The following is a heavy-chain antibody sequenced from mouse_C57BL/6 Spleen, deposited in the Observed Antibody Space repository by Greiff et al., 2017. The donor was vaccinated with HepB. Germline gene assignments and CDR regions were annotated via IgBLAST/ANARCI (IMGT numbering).Heavy chain of an antibody. CDR1: GYSITSGYY. D-gene: IGHD2-5*01. Sequence: EVQLVESGPGLVKPSQSLSLTCSVTGYSITSGYYWNWIRQFPGNKLEWMGYISYDGSNNYNPSLKNRISITRDTSKNQFFLKLNSVTTEDTATYYCARDPYSYYSNLDWYFDVWGTGTTVTVSS. V-gene: IGHV3-6*01. CDR3: ARDPYSYYSNLDWYFDV. J-gene: IGHJ1*03. CDR2: ISYDGSN.